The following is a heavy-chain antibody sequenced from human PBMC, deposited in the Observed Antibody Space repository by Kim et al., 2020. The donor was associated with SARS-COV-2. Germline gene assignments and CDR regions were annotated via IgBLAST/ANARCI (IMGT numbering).Heavy chain of an antibody. CDR2: ST. J-gene: IGHJ4*02. Sequence: STNYDPPLKSRVTRSVDTSKNKFSRRLSSVTAADTAVYYCARTLRGGVDYWGQGTLVTVSS. CDR3: ARTLRGGVDY. V-gene: IGHV4-59*01. D-gene: IGHD3-10*01.